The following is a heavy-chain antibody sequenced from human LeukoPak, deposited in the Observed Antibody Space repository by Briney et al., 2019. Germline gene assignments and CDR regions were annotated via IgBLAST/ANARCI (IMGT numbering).Heavy chain of an antibody. CDR1: GYTFTSYG. V-gene: IGHV1-18*01. J-gene: IGHJ5*02. CDR3: ARGLYYYGSGSGKNWFDP. D-gene: IGHD3-10*01. Sequence: ASVKVSCKAPGYTFTSYGISWVRQAPGQGLEWMGWISAYNGNTNYAQKLQGRVTMTTDTSTSTAYMELRSLRSDDTAVYYCARGLYYYGSGSGKNWFDPWGQGTLVTVSS. CDR2: ISAYNGNT.